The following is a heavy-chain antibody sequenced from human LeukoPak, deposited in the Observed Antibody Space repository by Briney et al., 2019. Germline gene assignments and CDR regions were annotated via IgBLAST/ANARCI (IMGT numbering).Heavy chain of an antibody. CDR3: ARATTGTTNWFDP. J-gene: IGHJ5*02. CDR2: IYYSGST. D-gene: IGHD1-1*01. V-gene: IGHV4-59*01. CDR1: GGSISSYY. Sequence: SPTLSLTCTVAGGSISSYYWSWIRQHPGKGLEWIGYIYYSGSTNYNPSLKSRVTISVDTSKNQYSLKLSPVTAADTAVYYCARATTGTTNWFDPWGQGTLVTVSS.